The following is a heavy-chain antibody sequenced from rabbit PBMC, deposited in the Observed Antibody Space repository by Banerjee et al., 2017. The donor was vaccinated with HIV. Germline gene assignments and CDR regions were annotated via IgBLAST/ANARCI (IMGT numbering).Heavy chain of an antibody. Sequence: QEQLVESGGGLVQPEGSLTLTCTASGFSFSSGYDMCWVRQAPGKGLEWIACIYTGDEYTYYANWAKGRFTISKTSSTTVTLQMTSLTAADTATYFCARDYGAGSSYYPYYFNLWGQGTLVTVS. CDR1: GFSFSSGYD. V-gene: IGHV1S45*01. CDR2: IYTGDEYT. D-gene: IGHD8-1*01. J-gene: IGHJ4*01. CDR3: ARDYGAGSSYYPYYFNL.